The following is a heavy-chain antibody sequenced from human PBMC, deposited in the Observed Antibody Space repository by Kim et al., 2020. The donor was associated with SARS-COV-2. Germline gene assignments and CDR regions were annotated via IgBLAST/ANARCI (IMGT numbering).Heavy chain of an antibody. J-gene: IGHJ6*01. CDR1: GFTFDDYA. CDR2: ISWNSGSI. CDR3: ATLWGITMVRGLPYYYGM. D-gene: IGHD3-10*01. V-gene: IGHV3-9*01. Sequence: SLRLSCAASGFTFDDYAMHWVRQAPGKGLEWVSGISWNSGSIGYADSVKGRFTISRDNAKNSLYLQMNSLRAEDTALYYCATLWGITMVRGLPYYYGM.